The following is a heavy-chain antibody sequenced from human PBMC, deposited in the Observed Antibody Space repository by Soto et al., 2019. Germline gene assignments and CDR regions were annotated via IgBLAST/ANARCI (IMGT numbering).Heavy chain of an antibody. CDR2: ISYDGSNK. J-gene: IGHJ3*02. V-gene: IGHV3-30*03. Sequence: HPGGSLRLSCSASGFTFSSYGMHWVRQAPGKGLEWVAVISYDGSNKYYADSVKGRFTISRDNAKNSLYLQMNSLRAEDTAVYYCARERKYYDYIWGSYRTADAFDIWGQGTMVTVSS. D-gene: IGHD3-16*02. CDR1: GFTFSSYG. CDR3: ARERKYYDYIWGSYRTADAFDI.